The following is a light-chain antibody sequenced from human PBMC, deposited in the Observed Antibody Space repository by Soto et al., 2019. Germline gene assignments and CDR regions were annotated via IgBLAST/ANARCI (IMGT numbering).Light chain of an antibody. V-gene: IGLV1-51*02. CDR2: ENN. J-gene: IGLJ1*01. CDR3: GTWDSSLRALGV. Sequence: QSVLTQPPSVSAAPGQKVTISCSGSSSNIGNNYVSWYQQLPGTAPKLLIYENNKRPSGIPDRFSGSKSGTSATLGITGLQTGDEAEYYCGTWDSSLRALGVFGTGTKVTVL. CDR1: SSNIGNNY.